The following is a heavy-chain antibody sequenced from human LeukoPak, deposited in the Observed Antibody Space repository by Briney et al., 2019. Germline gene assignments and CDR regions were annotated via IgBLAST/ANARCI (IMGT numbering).Heavy chain of an antibody. Sequence: PSQTLPLTCTVSGGSISSGGYYWSWIRQHPGKGLEWIGYIYYSGSTYYNPSLKSRVTISVDTSKNQFSLKLSSVTAAYTAVYYCARDGGRYFDYWGQGTLVTVSS. V-gene: IGHV4-31*03. J-gene: IGHJ4*02. CDR1: GGSISSGGYY. CDR2: IYYSGST. D-gene: IGHD3-16*01. CDR3: ARDGGRYFDY.